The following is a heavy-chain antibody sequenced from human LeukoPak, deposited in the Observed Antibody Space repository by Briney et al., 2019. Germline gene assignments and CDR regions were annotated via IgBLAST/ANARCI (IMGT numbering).Heavy chain of an antibody. Sequence: GSLRLSCAASGFTFSSYWMSWVRQAPGKGLEWVANIKQDGSEKYYVDSVKGRFTISRDNAKNSLYLQMNSLRAEDTAVYYCARVMYYDFWSGSRYYYYYMDVWGKGTTVTVSS. V-gene: IGHV3-7*01. CDR3: ARVMYYDFWSGSRYYYYYMDV. CDR2: IKQDGSEK. CDR1: GFTFSSYW. D-gene: IGHD3-3*01. J-gene: IGHJ6*03.